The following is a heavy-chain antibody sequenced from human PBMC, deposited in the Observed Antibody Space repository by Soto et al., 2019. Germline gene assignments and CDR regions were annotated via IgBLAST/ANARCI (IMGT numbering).Heavy chain of an antibody. CDR3: ARDLVAVAGTGLDY. CDR2: ISYDGSNK. V-gene: IGHV3-30-3*01. CDR1: GFTFSSYA. Sequence: QVQLVESGGGVVQPGRSLRLSCAASGFTFSSYAMHWVRQAPGKGLGWGAVISYDGSNKYYADSVKGRFTISRDNSKNTLYLQMNSLRAEDTAVYYCARDLVAVAGTGLDYWGQGTLVTVSS. D-gene: IGHD6-19*01. J-gene: IGHJ4*02.